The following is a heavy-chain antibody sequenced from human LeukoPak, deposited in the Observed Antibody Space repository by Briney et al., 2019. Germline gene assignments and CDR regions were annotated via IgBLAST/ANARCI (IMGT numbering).Heavy chain of an antibody. CDR3: ARTFWTTYPRHNCFDP. D-gene: IGHD3/OR15-3a*01. V-gene: IGHV4-59*12. CDR2: VSDTGST. J-gene: IGHJ5*02. CDR1: GGSINSYY. Sequence: SETLSLTCTVSGGSINSYYWSWIRQPPGKGLEWIGEVSDTGSTNYNPSLGGRVTISVDTSKNQFSLRLSALTTADTAVYFCARTFWTTYPRHNCFDPWAREPWSSSPQ.